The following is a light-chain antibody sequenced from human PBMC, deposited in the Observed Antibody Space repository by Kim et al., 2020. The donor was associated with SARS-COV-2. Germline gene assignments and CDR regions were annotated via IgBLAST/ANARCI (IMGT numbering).Light chain of an antibody. V-gene: IGLV2-14*03. CDR3: SSYTSSITLFV. J-gene: IGLJ1*01. CDR1: SSDVGGYNY. Sequence: QSALTQPASVSGSPGPSVTISCTGTSSDVGGYNYVSWYQQHPGKAPKLMIYGVSNRPSGVSNRFSGSKSGTTASLTISGLQAEDEADYYCSSYTSSITLFVFGAGTQVTVL. CDR2: GVS.